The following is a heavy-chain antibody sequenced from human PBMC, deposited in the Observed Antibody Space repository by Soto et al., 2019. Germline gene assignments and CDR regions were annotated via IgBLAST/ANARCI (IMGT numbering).Heavy chain of an antibody. CDR2: INHSGST. CDR3: ARGSKGGLGRPLDY. CDR1: GGSFSGYY. Sequence: ASETLSLTCAVYGGSFSGYYWSWIRQPPGKGLEWIGEINHSGSTNYNPSLKSRATISVDTSKNQFSLKLSSVTAADTAVYYCARGSKGGLGRPLDYWGQGTLVTVSS. J-gene: IGHJ4*02. V-gene: IGHV4-34*01. D-gene: IGHD2-15*01.